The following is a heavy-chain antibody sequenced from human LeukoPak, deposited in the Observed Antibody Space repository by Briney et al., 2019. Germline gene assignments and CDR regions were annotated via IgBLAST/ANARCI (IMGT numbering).Heavy chain of an antibody. J-gene: IGHJ6*03. V-gene: IGHV1-2*02. CDR1: GYTFTGYY. Sequence: ASVKVSCKASGYTFTGYYMHWVRQAPGQGLEWMGWINPNSGGTNYAQKFQGRVTMTRDTSISTAYMELSSLRSEDTAVYYCARGYCSSSSCYLYYYYMDVWGKGTTVIVSS. CDR3: ARGYCSSSSCYLYYYYMDV. CDR2: INPNSGGT. D-gene: IGHD2-2*01.